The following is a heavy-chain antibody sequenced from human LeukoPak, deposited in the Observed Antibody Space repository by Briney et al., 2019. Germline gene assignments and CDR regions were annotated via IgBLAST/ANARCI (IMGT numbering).Heavy chain of an antibody. CDR2: IYYSGST. J-gene: IGHJ4*02. CDR1: GGSISSYY. D-gene: IGHD3-9*01. CDR3: ARQMGYFDILTPPVY. V-gene: IGHV4-59*01. Sequence: KSSETLSLTCTVSGGSISSYYWSWIRQPPGKGLEWIGYIYYSGSTNYNPSLKSRVTISVDTSKNQFSLKLSSVTAADTAVYYCARQMGYFDILTPPVYWGQGTLVTVSS.